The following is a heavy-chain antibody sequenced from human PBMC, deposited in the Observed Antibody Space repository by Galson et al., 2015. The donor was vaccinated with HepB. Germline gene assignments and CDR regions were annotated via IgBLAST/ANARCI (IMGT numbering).Heavy chain of an antibody. CDR1: GFTFSSYG. D-gene: IGHD3-22*01. J-gene: IGHJ4*02. CDR3: AKDLYYYDSSGYQKFDY. CDR2: ISYDGSNK. V-gene: IGHV3-30*18. Sequence: LRLSCAASGFTFSSYGMHWVRQAPGKGLEWVAVISYDGSNKYYADSVKGRFTISRDNSKNTLYLQMNSLRAEDTAVYYCAKDLYYYDSSGYQKFDYWGQGILVTVSS.